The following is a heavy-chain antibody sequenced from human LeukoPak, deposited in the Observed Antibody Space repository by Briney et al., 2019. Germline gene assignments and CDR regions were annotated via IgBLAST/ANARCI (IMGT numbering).Heavy chain of an antibody. Sequence: GGSLRLSCAASGFTFSSYAMHWVRQAPGKGLEWVAVISYDGSNKYYADSVKGRFTISRDNSKNTLYLQMNSLRGEDTAVYYCARSGAEGTFDYWGQGTLATVSS. J-gene: IGHJ4*02. CDR1: GFTFSSYA. CDR2: ISYDGSNK. CDR3: ARSGAEGTFDY. V-gene: IGHV3-30*14. D-gene: IGHD6-13*01.